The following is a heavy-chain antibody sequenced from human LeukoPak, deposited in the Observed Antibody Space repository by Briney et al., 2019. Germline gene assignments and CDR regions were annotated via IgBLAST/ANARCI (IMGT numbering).Heavy chain of an antibody. CDR2: ISSSGGTI. J-gene: IGHJ4*02. V-gene: IGHV3-11*01. CDR1: GFTFSDYY. Sequence: AESLRLSCAASGFTFSDYYMSWIRQAPGKGLEWVSYISSSGGTIYYADSVKGRFTISRDNAKNSLYLQMNSLRAEDTAVYYCARLRKKNPIPELYWGQGTLVTVSS. D-gene: IGHD1-26*01. CDR3: ARLRKKNPIPELY.